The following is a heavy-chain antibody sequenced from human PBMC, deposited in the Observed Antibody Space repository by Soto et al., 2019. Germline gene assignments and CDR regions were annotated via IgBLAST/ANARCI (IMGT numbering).Heavy chain of an antibody. Sequence: SETLSRTGTVSAGSISSYYWSWIRQPPGKGLEWIGYIYYTGSTNYNPSLKRRVTISVNTSKNHFSLNLSSVTAADTAVYYCARDGYTLTPNYYYGMDVWGQGTTVTSP. J-gene: IGHJ6*02. V-gene: IGHV4-59*01. CDR1: AGSISSYY. CDR2: IYYTGST. D-gene: IGHD4-4*01. CDR3: ARDGYTLTPNYYYGMDV.